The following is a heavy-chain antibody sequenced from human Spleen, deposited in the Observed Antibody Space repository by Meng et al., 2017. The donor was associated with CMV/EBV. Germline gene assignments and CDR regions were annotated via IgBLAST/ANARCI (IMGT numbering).Heavy chain of an antibody. V-gene: IGHV3-30-3*01. CDR1: GFTLNVHW. J-gene: IGHJ6*02. CDR3: ARSGYNGYGLDV. CDR2: VLNDGHNK. Sequence: GGSLRLSCAASGFTLNVHWMTWVRQAPGKGLEWVAIVLNDGHNKYYADSVKGRFTISRDNAKNSLYLQMSSLRVDDTAVYYCARSGYNGYGLDVWGQGTTVTVSS. D-gene: IGHD5-24*01.